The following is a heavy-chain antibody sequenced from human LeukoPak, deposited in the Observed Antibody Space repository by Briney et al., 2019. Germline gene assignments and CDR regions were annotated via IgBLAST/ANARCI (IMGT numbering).Heavy chain of an antibody. J-gene: IGHJ4*02. D-gene: IGHD3-3*01. Sequence: SETLSLTCTVSGGSINSHYWSWIRQPPGKGLQWIGFISYSGSTSYNPSLMSRVTISVDTSKNQFSLKLNSVTAADTALYFCARSYYDFWSGFYSDSWGQGALVTVSS. CDR1: GGSINSHY. CDR2: ISYSGST. V-gene: IGHV4-59*11. CDR3: ARSYYDFWSGFYSDS.